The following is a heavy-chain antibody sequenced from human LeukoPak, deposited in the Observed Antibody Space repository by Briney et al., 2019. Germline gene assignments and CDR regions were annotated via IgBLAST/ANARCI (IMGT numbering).Heavy chain of an antibody. J-gene: IGHJ4*02. V-gene: IGHV4-39*01. CDR1: NGSISSSTYY. CDR2: IYYSGST. CDR3: ARHMGGGLDY. D-gene: IGHD3-10*01. Sequence: PSETLSLTCTVSNGSISSSTYYWGWIRQPPEKGLEWVGTIYYSGSTYYTPSLKSRVTISVDTSKNQFSLKLSSMTAADTAVYYCARHMGGGLDYWGQGTLVTVSS.